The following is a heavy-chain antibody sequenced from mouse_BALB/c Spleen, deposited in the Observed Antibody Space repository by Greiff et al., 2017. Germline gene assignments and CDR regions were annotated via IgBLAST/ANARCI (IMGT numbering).Heavy chain of an antibody. D-gene: IGHD2-4*01. V-gene: IGHV5-12-2*01. Sequence: EVQLVESGGGLVQPGGSLKLSCAASGFTFSSYTMSWFRQTPEKRLEWVAYISNGGGSTYYPDTVKGRFTISRDNAKNTLYLQMSSLKSEDTAMYYCARPYYDYDGYFDVWGAGTTVTVSS. J-gene: IGHJ1*01. CDR3: ARPYYDYDGYFDV. CDR1: GFTFSSYT. CDR2: ISNGGGST.